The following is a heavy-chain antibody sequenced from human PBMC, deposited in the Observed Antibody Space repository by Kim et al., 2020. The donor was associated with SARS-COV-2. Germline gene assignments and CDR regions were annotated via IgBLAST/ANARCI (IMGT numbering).Heavy chain of an antibody. D-gene: IGHD6-19*01. CDR1: GFTFSNCT. J-gene: IGHJ4*02. V-gene: IGHV3-48*02. CDR2: ISGGGNSK. Sequence: GGSLRLSCAASGFTFSNCTMNWVRQAPGKGLEWVSFISGGGNSKQYADSVMGRFTISRDNAKNSLFLQMNRLTDEDTAVYYCATRGKYSSGWYFWGQGTL. CDR3: ATRGKYSSGWYF.